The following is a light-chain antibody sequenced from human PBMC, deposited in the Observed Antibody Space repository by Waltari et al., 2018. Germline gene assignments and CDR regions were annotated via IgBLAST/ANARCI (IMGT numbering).Light chain of an antibody. V-gene: IGKV1-33*01. CDR1: QDISKY. J-gene: IGKJ1*01. CDR2: GAS. CDR3: QQYDNLPVT. Sequence: DIQMTQSPSSLSASVRDRVTITCQASQDISKYLSWYQQKPGKAPKLLIYGASNLETGVQSRFSGSGSSTDFTFTISSLQPEDVATYYCQQYDNLPVTFGQGTKVEIK.